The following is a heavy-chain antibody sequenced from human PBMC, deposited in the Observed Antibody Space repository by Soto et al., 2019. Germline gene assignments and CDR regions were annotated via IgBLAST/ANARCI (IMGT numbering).Heavy chain of an antibody. CDR1: GVTFSNAW. CDR2: IKSKTDGGTT. CDR3: TTVHILTGYYPNYYYYGMDV. J-gene: IGHJ6*02. V-gene: IGHV3-15*01. D-gene: IGHD3-9*01. Sequence: GGPLRLSCAASGVTFSNAWMSWVRQAPGKGLEWVGRIKSKTDGGTTDYAAPVKGRFTISRDDSKNTLYLQMNSLKTEDTAVYYCTTVHILTGYYPNYYYYGMDVWGQGTTVTV.